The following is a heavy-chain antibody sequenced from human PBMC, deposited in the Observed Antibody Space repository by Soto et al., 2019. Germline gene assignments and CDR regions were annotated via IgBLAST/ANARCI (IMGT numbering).Heavy chain of an antibody. CDR2: IIPIFGTA. V-gene: IGHV1-69*13. D-gene: IGHD2-15*01. CDR3: ARGTLGYCSGGSCYPFEFDP. Sequence: SVKVSCKASGGTFSSYAISWVRRAPGQGLEWMGGIIPIFGTANYAQKFQGRVTITADESTSTAYMELSSLRSEDTAVYYCARGTLGYCSGGSCYPFEFDPWGQGTLVTVSS. CDR1: GGTFSSYA. J-gene: IGHJ5*02.